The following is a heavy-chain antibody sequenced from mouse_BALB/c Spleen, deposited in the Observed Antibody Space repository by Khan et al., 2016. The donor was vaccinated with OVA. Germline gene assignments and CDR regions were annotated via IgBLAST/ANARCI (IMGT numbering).Heavy chain of an antibody. CDR1: GYTFTNYW. Sequence: QVQLKQSGAELAKPGASVKMSCKASGYTFTNYWMHWVKQRPGQGLEWIGYINPSTDYTEYNQKFQDKATLTADKSSSTAYIQLTSLTSEDSALYYCVNHGSSSAWFTYWGQGTLVTVSA. CDR3: VNHGSSSAWFTY. V-gene: IGHV1-7*01. J-gene: IGHJ3*01. D-gene: IGHD1-1*01. CDR2: INPSTDYT.